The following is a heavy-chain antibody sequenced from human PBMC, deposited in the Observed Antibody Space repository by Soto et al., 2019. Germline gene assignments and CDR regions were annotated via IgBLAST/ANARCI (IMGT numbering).Heavy chain of an antibody. D-gene: IGHD3-22*01. CDR1: GYKFTSSW. Sequence: PGESLKISCRTSGYKFTSSWMAGVGQKPGKGLEWMGIIFPSDSDTRYSPSFQGQVTISADRSTSTVFLQWASLKASDTAVYFCARKDKSGYFNWFDPWGQGTLVTVSS. V-gene: IGHV5-51*01. CDR2: IFPSDSDT. J-gene: IGHJ5*02. CDR3: ARKDKSGYFNWFDP.